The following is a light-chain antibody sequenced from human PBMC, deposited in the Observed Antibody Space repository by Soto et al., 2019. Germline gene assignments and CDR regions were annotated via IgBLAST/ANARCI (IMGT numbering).Light chain of an antibody. CDR1: SSDVGTYNY. V-gene: IGLV2-11*01. CDR3: CSYAGSYTSG. Sequence: QSVLTQPRSVSGSPGQSVTISCTGTSSDVGTYNYVSWYQQHPGKAPKLMIYDVSQRPSRVPDRFSGSKSGNTASLTISGLQAEDEYEYYCCSYAGSYTSGFGGGTKLTLL. J-gene: IGLJ2*01. CDR2: DVS.